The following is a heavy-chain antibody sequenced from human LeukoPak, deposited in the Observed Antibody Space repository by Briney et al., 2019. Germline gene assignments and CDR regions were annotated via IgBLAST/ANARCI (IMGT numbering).Heavy chain of an antibody. CDR1: GFTFSSYW. Sequence: GGSLRLSCAASGFTFSSYWMSWVRQAPGKGLEWVANIKQDGSEKYYVDSVKGRFTISRDNAKNSLYLQMNSLRAEDTAVYYCARGKGIAAADFYEYYMDVWGKGTTVTVSS. CDR2: IKQDGSEK. J-gene: IGHJ6*03. D-gene: IGHD6-13*01. CDR3: ARGKGIAAADFYEYYMDV. V-gene: IGHV3-7*03.